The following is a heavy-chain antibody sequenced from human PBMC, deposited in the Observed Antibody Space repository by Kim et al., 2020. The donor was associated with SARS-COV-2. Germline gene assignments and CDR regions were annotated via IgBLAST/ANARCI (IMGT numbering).Heavy chain of an antibody. CDR3: AKDRSITIFGVVIKRTTSGGMEV. J-gene: IGHJ6*02. Sequence: GGSLRLSCAASGFTFSSYAMSWVRQAPGKGLEWVSAISGSGGSTYYADSVKGRFTISRDNSKNTLYLQMNSLRAEDTAVYYCAKDRSITIFGVVIKRTTSGGMEVWGQGTTVTVSS. V-gene: IGHV3-23*01. CDR1: GFTFSSYA. CDR2: ISGSGGST. D-gene: IGHD3-3*01.